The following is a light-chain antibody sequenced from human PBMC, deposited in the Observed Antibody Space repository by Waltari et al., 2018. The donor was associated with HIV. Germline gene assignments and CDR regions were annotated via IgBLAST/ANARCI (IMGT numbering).Light chain of an antibody. CDR3: QHYDSFPFS. CDR1: QDIRQH. CDR2: ETS. J-gene: IGKJ3*01. Sequence: DVQMTQSPSSWSAAVGDTFTITCQASQDIRQHLKWYQQKPGKAPKLLIYETSNLETGVPSRFSGGRSGTDFSFTIINLQPEDFATYYCQHYDSFPFSFGPGTTVDIK. V-gene: IGKV1-33*01.